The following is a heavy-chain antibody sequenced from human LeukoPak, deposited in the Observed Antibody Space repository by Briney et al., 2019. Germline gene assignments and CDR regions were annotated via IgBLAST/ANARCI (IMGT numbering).Heavy chain of an antibody. CDR1: GFTFSSYA. CDR2: ISYDGSNK. V-gene: IGHV3-30-3*01. J-gene: IGHJ4*02. Sequence: GGSLRLPCAASGFTFSSYAMHWVRQAPGKGLEWVAVISYDGSNKYYADSVKGRFTISRDNSKNTLYLQMNSLRAEDTAVYYCARDGVARSVYDSSGYDYFDYWGQGTLVTVSS. D-gene: IGHD3-22*01. CDR3: ARDGVARSVYDSSGYDYFDY.